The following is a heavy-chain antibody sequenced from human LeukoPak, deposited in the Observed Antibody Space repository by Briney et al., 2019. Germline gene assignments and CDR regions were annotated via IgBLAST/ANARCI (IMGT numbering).Heavy chain of an antibody. V-gene: IGHV3-64*01. J-gene: IGHJ4*02. Sequence: PGGSLRLSCAASGLTVSSYSMHWVRQAPGKGLDFVSAISANGRSTYYASSVKGRFTISRDNSKNTLYLQMGSLRAEDLAVYYCARVGLGSGFDYWGQGTPVTVSS. CDR1: GLTVSSYS. CDR2: ISANGRST. D-gene: IGHD1-26*01. CDR3: ARVGLGSGFDY.